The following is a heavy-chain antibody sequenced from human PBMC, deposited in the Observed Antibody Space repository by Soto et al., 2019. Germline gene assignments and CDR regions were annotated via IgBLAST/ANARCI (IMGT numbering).Heavy chain of an antibody. CDR3: ARAYSSGSDFDY. Sequence: SETLSLTCAVYGGSFSGYYWSWIRQPPGKGLEWIGEINHSGSTNYNPSLKSRVTISVDTSKNQFSLKLSSVTAADTAVYYCARAYSSGSDFDYWGQGTLVTVSS. CDR1: GGSFSGYY. J-gene: IGHJ4*02. V-gene: IGHV4-34*01. CDR2: INHSGST. D-gene: IGHD6-19*01.